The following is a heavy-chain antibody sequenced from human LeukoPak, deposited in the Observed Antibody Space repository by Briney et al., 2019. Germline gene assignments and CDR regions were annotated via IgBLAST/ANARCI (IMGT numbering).Heavy chain of an antibody. D-gene: IGHD3-22*01. V-gene: IGHV4-30-2*01. Sequence: PQTLSLTCSVSGGSISSGGYYWSWIRQPPGKGLEWIGYIYHSGSTYYNPSLKSRVTISVDRSKNQFSLKLSSVTAADTAVYYCARDKRAGGSGYYVDYWGQGTLVTVSS. CDR2: IYHSGST. CDR1: GGSISSGGYY. CDR3: ARDKRAGGSGYYVDY. J-gene: IGHJ4*02.